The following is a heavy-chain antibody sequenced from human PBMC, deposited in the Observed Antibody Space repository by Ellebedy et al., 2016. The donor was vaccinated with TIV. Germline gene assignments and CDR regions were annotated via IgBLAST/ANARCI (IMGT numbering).Heavy chain of an antibody. CDR1: GFTFDDYA. Sequence: SLKISCAASGFTFDDYAMHWVRQAPGKGLEWVSGISWNSGSIAYADSVKGRFTISRDNAKNSLYLQMNSLRAEDTALYYCAKDRLEGYSSNWYYFDSWGQGTLVTVSS. J-gene: IGHJ4*02. D-gene: IGHD6-13*01. V-gene: IGHV3-9*01. CDR2: ISWNSGSI. CDR3: AKDRLEGYSSNWYYFDS.